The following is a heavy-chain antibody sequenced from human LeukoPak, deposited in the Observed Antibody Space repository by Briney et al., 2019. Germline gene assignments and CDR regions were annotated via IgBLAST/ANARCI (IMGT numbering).Heavy chain of an antibody. D-gene: IGHD6-6*01. CDR3: AGEVAARPFDY. V-gene: IGHV3-48*03. Sequence: GGSLRLSCAASGFTFSGYEMNWVRQAPGKGLEWVSYISSSGSTIYYADSVKGRFTISRDNAKNSLYLQMNSLRAEDTAVYYCAGEVAARPFDYWGQGTLVTVSS. CDR2: ISSSGSTI. CDR1: GFTFSGYE. J-gene: IGHJ4*02.